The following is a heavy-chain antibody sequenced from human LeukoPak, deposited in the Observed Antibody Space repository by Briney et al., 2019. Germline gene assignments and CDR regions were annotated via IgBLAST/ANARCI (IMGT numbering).Heavy chain of an antibody. Sequence: SETLSLTCTVSGGSISSDYWSWIRQPAGKGLEWVGRIYSSGNTNYNPSLESRVTMSLDTSKNQFSLRLSSVTAADTAVYYCARHRGVLATIDDWGQGTLVTVSS. CDR3: ARHRGVLATIDD. V-gene: IGHV4-4*07. CDR2: IYSSGNT. D-gene: IGHD5-24*01. CDR1: GGSISSDY. J-gene: IGHJ4*02.